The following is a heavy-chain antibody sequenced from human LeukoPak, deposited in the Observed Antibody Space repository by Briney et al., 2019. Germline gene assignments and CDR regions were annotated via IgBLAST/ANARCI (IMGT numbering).Heavy chain of an antibody. CDR3: SRNADHDW. CDR2: IKRQSEGWTK. D-gene: IGHD1-14*01. CDR1: GFTFSEAW. V-gene: IGHV3-15*01. J-gene: IGHJ4*02. Sequence: GGSLRLSCAASGFTFSEAWMNWVRQTPGKRLEWIARIKRQSEGWTKDYAAPVKGRSTISRDDSKSTVYLQMNSLEIEDTAVYYCSRNADHDWWGQGTLVTVSS.